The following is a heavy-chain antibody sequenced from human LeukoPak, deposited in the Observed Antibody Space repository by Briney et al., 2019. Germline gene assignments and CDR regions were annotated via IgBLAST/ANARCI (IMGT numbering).Heavy chain of an antibody. CDR3: AKDRVWFGEDPRGFYYGMDV. V-gene: IGHV3-30*02. CDR2: LRSDGRNE. J-gene: IGHJ6*02. Sequence: PGGSLRLSCAPPGFTFSRYGMHWVRQAPGKALEWVAFLRSDGRNENYADSVKGRFTISRDNSKNTLYLQMNSLGAEDTAVYYCAKDRVWFGEDPRGFYYGMDVWGPGTAVTVSS. CDR1: GFTFSRYG. D-gene: IGHD3-10*01.